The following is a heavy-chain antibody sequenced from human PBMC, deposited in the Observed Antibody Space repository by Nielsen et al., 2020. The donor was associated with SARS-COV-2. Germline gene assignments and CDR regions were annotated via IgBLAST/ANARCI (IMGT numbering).Heavy chain of an antibody. D-gene: IGHD1-26*01. CDR1: GYTFTGYY. CDR3: ARDPKLVGAIRRDSPDAFDI. Sequence: ASVKVSCKASGYTFTGYYMHWVRQAPGQRLEWMGWINAGNGNTKSSQKFQGRVTITRDTSASTAYMELSSLRSEDTAVYYCARDPKLVGAIRRDSPDAFDIWGQGTMVTVSS. V-gene: IGHV1-3*01. J-gene: IGHJ3*02. CDR2: INAGNGNT.